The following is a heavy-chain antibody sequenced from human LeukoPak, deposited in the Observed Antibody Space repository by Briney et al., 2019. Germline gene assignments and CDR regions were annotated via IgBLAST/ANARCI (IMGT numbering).Heavy chain of an antibody. Sequence: SETLSLTCAVYGGSFSGYYWSWIRQPPGKGLEWIGEINHSGSTNYNPSLKSRVTISVDTSKNQFSLKLSSVIAADTAVYYCARGVRDGYEYYFDYWGQGTLVTVSS. CDR3: ARGVRDGYEYYFDY. V-gene: IGHV4-34*01. CDR2: INHSGST. D-gene: IGHD5-12*01. CDR1: GGSFSGYY. J-gene: IGHJ4*02.